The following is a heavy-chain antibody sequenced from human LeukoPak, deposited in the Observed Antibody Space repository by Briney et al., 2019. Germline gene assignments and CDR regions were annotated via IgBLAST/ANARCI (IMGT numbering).Heavy chain of an antibody. D-gene: IGHD6-13*01. CDR1: GGSISSYY. Sequence: SETLSLTCTVYGGSISSYYWSWIRQPPGKGLGWIGYIYHSESPSDDPSLKRRVTISVDTSKSQFSLLLSSVTAADTAVYYCASGIAAGGAFDIWGQGTMVTVSS. J-gene: IGHJ3*02. CDR2: IYHSESP. V-gene: IGHV4-59*08. CDR3: ASGIAAGGAFDI.